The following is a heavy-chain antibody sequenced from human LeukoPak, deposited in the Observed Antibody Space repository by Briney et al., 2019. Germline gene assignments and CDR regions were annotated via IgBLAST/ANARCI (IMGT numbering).Heavy chain of an antibody. V-gene: IGHV3-74*01. CDR1: GLTFSSHW. CDR3: ATLDYYGSGSYYKID. CDR2: ITNDGSST. D-gene: IGHD3-10*01. J-gene: IGHJ4*02. Sequence: GGSLRLSCAASGLTFSSHWMHWVRQAPGKGLVWVSRITNDGSSTTYADSVKGRFTISRDNAKNSLYLQMNSLRAEDTALYHCATLDYYGSGSYYKIDWGQGTLVTVSS.